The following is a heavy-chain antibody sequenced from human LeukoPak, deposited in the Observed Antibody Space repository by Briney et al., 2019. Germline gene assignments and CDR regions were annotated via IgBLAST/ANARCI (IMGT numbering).Heavy chain of an antibody. CDR3: ARGPPEWLLPQSVYYYYYYMDV. J-gene: IGHJ6*03. V-gene: IGHV1-69*01. CDR1: GGTFSSYA. Sequence: ASVKVSCKASGGTFSSYAISWVRQAPGQGLEWMGGIIPIFGTANYAQKFQGRVTITADESTSTAYMELSSLRSEDTAVYYCARGPPEWLLPQSVYYYYYYMDVWGKETTVTVSS. D-gene: IGHD3-22*01. CDR2: IIPIFGTA.